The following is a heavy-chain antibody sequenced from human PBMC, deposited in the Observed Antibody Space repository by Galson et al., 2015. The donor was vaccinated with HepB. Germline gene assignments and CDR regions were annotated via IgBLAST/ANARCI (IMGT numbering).Heavy chain of an antibody. J-gene: IGHJ4*02. V-gene: IGHV3-30*03. CDR3: ARNFRSGFLGRSWRTLDY. Sequence: SLRLSCAASGFTFSDYGMNWVRQAPGKGLEWVAMTSHDGSYEYFADSVKGRFTISRDNSKNTVFLHMNGLRSEDTARYYCARNFRSGFLGRSWRTLDYWGQGSLVMVSS. CDR1: GFTFSDYG. D-gene: IGHD6-13*01. CDR2: TSHDGSYE.